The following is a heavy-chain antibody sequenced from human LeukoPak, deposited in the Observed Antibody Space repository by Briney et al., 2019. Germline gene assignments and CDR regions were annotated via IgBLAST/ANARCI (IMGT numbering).Heavy chain of an antibody. V-gene: IGHV3-11*04. CDR1: GFTFSDYY. J-gene: IGHJ4*02. Sequence: PGGSLRLSCAASGFTFSDYYMIWIRQAPGKGLEWVSYISSSGSTIYYADSVKGRFTISRDNAKNSLYLQMNSLRAEDTAVYYCARRPIAYCGGDCYSDFDYWGQGTLVTVSS. D-gene: IGHD2-21*02. CDR3: ARRPIAYCGGDCYSDFDY. CDR2: ISSSGSTI.